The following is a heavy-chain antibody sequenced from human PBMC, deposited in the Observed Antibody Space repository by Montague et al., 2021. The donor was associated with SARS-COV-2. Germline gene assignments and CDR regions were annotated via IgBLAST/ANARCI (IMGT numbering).Heavy chain of an antibody. J-gene: IGHJ6*03. V-gene: IGHV4-34*01. D-gene: IGHD3-22*01. CDR2: IYHTGST. CDR1: GESFSGHY. CDR3: ARGRIELSMIVVVMTGASYYMDV. Sequence: SETLSLTCAVYGESFSGHYWAWIRQHRGKGLEWIGEIYHTGSTNYNPSLKSRVTISVDTSKNQFSLKLRSVTAADTAVYYCARGRIELSMIVVVMTGASYYMDVWGKGTTVTVPS.